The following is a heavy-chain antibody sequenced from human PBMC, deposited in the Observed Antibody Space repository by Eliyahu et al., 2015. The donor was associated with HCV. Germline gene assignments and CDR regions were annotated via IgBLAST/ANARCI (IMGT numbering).Heavy chain of an antibody. CDR2: ISYGGDKI. V-gene: IGHV3-23*01. CDR1: GFXFNTYT. D-gene: IGHD4-23*01. CDR3: ATVGGWGSPPGF. Sequence: EVQLLESGGXLAQPGGSLXLSCVASGFXFNTYTMGWXRQAPGKGLEWVSSISYGGDKIMDADSVRGRFTISRDNSKNTLSLQMNSLRADDTAVYYCATVGGWGSPPGFWGQGTLVTISS. J-gene: IGHJ4*02.